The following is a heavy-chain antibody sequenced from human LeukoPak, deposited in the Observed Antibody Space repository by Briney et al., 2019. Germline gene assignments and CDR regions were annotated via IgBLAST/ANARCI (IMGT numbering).Heavy chain of an antibody. CDR3: AREVEYYYGSGREYNYYYYYYMDV. Sequence: SETLSLTCAVYGGSFSGYYWSWIRQPPGKGLEWIGEINHSGSTNYNPSLKSRVTISVDTSKNQFSLKLSSVTAADTAVYYCAREVEYYYGSGREYNYYYYYYMDVWGKGTTVTISS. V-gene: IGHV4-34*01. CDR1: GGSFSGYY. CDR2: INHSGST. D-gene: IGHD3-10*01. J-gene: IGHJ6*03.